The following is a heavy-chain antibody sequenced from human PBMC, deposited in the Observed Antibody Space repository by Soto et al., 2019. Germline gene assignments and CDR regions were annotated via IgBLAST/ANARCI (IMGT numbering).Heavy chain of an antibody. CDR2: VWYDGSSK. V-gene: IGHV3-33*01. Sequence: QVQLVESGGGVVQPARSLRLSCAASGFTFSSYGMHWVRQAPGTGLEWVAIVWYDGSSKYYADSVKGRFTISRDNSRNTLHLQMNSLRAEDTAVYYCARDDAAVAGTGSVDYWGQGTLVTVSS. J-gene: IGHJ4*02. D-gene: IGHD6-19*01. CDR1: GFTFSSYG. CDR3: ARDDAAVAGTGSVDY.